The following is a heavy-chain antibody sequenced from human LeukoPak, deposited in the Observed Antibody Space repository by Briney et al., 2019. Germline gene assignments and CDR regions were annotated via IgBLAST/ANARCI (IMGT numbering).Heavy chain of an antibody. V-gene: IGHV1-18*01. CDR2: ISAYNGNT. CDR1: GGTFSSYA. J-gene: IGHJ4*02. Sequence: GASVKVSCKASGGTFSSYAISWVRQAPGQGLEWIGWISAYNGNTNYAQKLQGRVTMTTDTSTSTAYMELRSLRSDDTAVYYCARDEEGEYYDILTGRNTSFDYWGQGTLVTVSS. D-gene: IGHD3-9*01. CDR3: ARDEEGEYYDILTGRNTSFDY.